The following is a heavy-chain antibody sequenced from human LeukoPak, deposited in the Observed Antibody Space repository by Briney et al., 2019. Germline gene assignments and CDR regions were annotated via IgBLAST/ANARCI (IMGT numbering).Heavy chain of an antibody. CDR1: GFTFSTSW. D-gene: IGHD3-3*01. CDR3: ARQRTPDFRIFDY. Sequence: GGSLRLSCAASGFTFSTSWMHWVRQAPGKGLVWVSRINSDGSSTSYADSVKGRFTISRDNAKNSLYLQMNSLRDEDTAVYYCARQRTPDFRIFDYWGQGTLVTVSS. J-gene: IGHJ4*02. CDR2: INSDGSST. V-gene: IGHV3-74*01.